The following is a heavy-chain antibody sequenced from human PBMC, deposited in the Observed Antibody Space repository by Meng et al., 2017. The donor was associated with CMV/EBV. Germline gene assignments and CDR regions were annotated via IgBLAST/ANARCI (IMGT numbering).Heavy chain of an antibody. CDR1: GGSFSGYY. Sequence: LSLACAVYGGSFSGYYWGWLRQPPGKGLEWIEEINHSGSTNYNPSLKSRVTISVDTSKNQYSLKLSSVAAADTAVYYCARGRWLRYWGQGTLVTVSS. J-gene: IGHJ4*02. CDR2: INHSGST. D-gene: IGHD3-22*01. CDR3: ARGRWLRY. V-gene: IGHV4-34*01.